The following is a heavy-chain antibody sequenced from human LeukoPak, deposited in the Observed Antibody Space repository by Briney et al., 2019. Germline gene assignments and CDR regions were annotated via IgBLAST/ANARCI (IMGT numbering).Heavy chain of an antibody. J-gene: IGHJ6*03. CDR3: ARARDSSSWYFPLDYYYYMDV. Sequence: ASVKVSCKASGYTFTSYGISWVRQAPGQGLEWMGWINPNSDDTKYAQRFQGRVTMTRDTSISTAYMELSSLRSEDTAVYYCARARDSSSWYFPLDYYYYMDVWGKGTTVTVSS. D-gene: IGHD6-13*01. CDR2: INPNSDDT. CDR1: GYTFTSYG. V-gene: IGHV1-2*02.